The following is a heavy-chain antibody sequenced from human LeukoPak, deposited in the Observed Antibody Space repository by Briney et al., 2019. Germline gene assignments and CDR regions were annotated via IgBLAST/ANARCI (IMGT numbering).Heavy chain of an antibody. CDR3: AARIESADGAVLS. J-gene: IGHJ4*02. V-gene: IGHV3-23*01. CDR2: ISGNGGIT. D-gene: IGHD6-13*01. Sequence: GGSLRLSCEASGFTFSAYAMTWVRQAPGKGLEWVSVISGNGGITYYADSVKGRFTISRDNSKNTLFLQMNSLRAEDTAVYYCAARIESADGAVLSWGQGTLVTVSS. CDR1: GFTFSAYA.